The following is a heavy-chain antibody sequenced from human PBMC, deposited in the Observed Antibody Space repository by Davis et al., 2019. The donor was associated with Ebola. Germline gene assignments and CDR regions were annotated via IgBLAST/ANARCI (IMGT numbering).Heavy chain of an antibody. CDR1: GDSVSSGG. D-gene: IGHD6-19*01. V-gene: IGHV6-1*01. J-gene: IGHJ6*02. CDR2: TYYNSKWYN. Sequence: PSETLSLTCAISGDSVSSGGWTWIRQSPSRGLEWLGRTYYNSKWYNDYAASVKSRITVNPDTSKNQFSLLLNSVTPEDTAIYYCARGWFRSGMDVWGQGTTITVSS. CDR3: ARGWFRSGMDV.